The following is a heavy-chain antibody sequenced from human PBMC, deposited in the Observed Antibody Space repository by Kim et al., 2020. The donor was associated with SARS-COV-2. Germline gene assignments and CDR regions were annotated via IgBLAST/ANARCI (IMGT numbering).Heavy chain of an antibody. Sequence: SETLSLTCTVSGGSISSGDYYWSWIRQPPGKGLEWIGYIYYSGSTYYNPSLKSRVTISVDTSKNQFSLKLSSVTAADTAVYYCARGGLSYGSGSYAFYYWGQGTLVTVSS. CDR2: IYYSGST. D-gene: IGHD3-10*01. J-gene: IGHJ4*02. CDR3: ARGGLSYGSGSYAFYY. CDR1: GGSISSGDYY. V-gene: IGHV4-30-4*01.